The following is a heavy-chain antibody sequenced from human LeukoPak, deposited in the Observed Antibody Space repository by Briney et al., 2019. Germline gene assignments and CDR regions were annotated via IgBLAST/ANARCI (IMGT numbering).Heavy chain of an antibody. CDR2: TYYRSKWYN. CDR3: ARDEPGTIEAAGIFDY. CDR1: GDSVSSNSAA. Sequence: SQTLSLTCAISGDSVSSNSAAWNWIRQSASRGLEWLGRTYYRSKWYNDYAVSVKSRITINPDTSKNQFSLQLNSVTPEDTAVYYCARDEPGTIEAAGIFDYWGQGTLVTVSS. D-gene: IGHD6-13*01. V-gene: IGHV6-1*01. J-gene: IGHJ4*02.